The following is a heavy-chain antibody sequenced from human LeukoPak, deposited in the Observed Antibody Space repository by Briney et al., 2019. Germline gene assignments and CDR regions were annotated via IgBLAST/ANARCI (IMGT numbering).Heavy chain of an antibody. D-gene: IGHD2-2*01. CDR3: ARIDTVVLPSTMFDY. CDR2: INYSGNT. J-gene: IGHJ4*02. V-gene: IGHV4-39*01. Sequence: PSGTLSLTWPVSGGSISSSCYYWGWIPQPPGKGRGWVGSINYSGNTYYNPSLKSRVTISVDTSRNQFSLKLSSVTAADTALYYCARIDTVVLPSTMFDYWGQGTLVTVSS. CDR1: GGSISSSCYY.